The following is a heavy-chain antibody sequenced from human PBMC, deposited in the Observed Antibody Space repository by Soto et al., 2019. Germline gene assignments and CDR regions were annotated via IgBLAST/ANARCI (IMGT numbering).Heavy chain of an antibody. D-gene: IGHD4-4*01. CDR1: GYTFTDYF. V-gene: IGHV1-2*02. Sequence: QVQLVQSGAEVKKPGASVKVSCKASGYTFTDYFIHWVRQAPGQGLEWMGWINPNSGGTKYGQKFQGRVTMTRDTSISTAYMELSRLTSDDTAVYSCARDSNYDACDYWGQGTLVTVSS. CDR3: ARDSNYDACDY. CDR2: INPNSGGT. J-gene: IGHJ4*02.